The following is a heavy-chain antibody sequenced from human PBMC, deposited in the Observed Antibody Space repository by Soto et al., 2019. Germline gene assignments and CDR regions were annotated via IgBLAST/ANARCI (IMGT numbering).Heavy chain of an antibody. Sequence: QVQLQESGPGLVKPSQTLSLTCTVSGGSISSGDYYWSWIRQPPGKGLEWIGYIYYSGSTYYNPSLKSRVTISVDTSKNQFSLKLSSVTAADTAVYYCARGGLGRYYYYGMDVWGQGTTVTVSS. CDR1: GGSISSGDYY. J-gene: IGHJ6*02. V-gene: IGHV4-30-4*01. CDR2: IYYSGST. D-gene: IGHD7-27*01. CDR3: ARGGLGRYYYYGMDV.